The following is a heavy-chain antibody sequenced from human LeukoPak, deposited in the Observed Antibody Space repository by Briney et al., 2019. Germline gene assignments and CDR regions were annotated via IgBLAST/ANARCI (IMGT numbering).Heavy chain of an antibody. Sequence: GGSLRLSCTVSGFIFSNYGMQWVRQAPGKGLEWVAFIRFDGSTKKYADSIKGRFTISRDNSKSTLYLHMNTLRPEDTAMYFCAKLFCGTDCFTRLGGLDSWGKGTLVTVSS. CDR2: IRFDGSTK. CDR1: GFIFSNYG. V-gene: IGHV3-30*02. D-gene: IGHD2-21*02. CDR3: AKLFCGTDCFTRLGGLDS. J-gene: IGHJ4*02.